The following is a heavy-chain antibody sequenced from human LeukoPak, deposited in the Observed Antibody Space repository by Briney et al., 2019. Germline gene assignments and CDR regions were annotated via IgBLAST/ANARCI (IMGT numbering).Heavy chain of an antibody. CDR1: GFTFSSYG. Sequence: GGSLRLSCAVSGFTFSSYGMHWVRQAPGKGLEWVAFIRHDGSNKYYADSVKGRFTISRDSSKNTLYLQMNSLRPEDTALYYCAKDFEMATNSGRYFDNWGQGTLVTVSS. CDR3: AKDFEMATNSGRYFDN. V-gene: IGHV3-30*02. J-gene: IGHJ4*02. CDR2: IRHDGSNK. D-gene: IGHD5-24*01.